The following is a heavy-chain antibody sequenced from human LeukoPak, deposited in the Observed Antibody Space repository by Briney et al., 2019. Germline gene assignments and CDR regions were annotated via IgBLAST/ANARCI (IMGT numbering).Heavy chain of an antibody. CDR3: ARDVGQAEWLGAFDI. D-gene: IGHD3-3*01. V-gene: IGHV3-7*05. CDR1: GFTFSSYW. CDR2: IKQDGSEK. Sequence: GGSLRLSCAASGFTFSSYWMSWVRQAPGKGLEWVANIKQDGSEKYYVDSVKGRFTISRDNAKNSLYLQMNSLRAEDTAVYYCARDVGQAEWLGAFDIWGQGTMVTVSS. J-gene: IGHJ3*02.